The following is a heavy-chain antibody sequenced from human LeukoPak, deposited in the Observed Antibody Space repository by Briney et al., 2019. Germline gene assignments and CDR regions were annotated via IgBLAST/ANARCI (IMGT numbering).Heavy chain of an antibody. D-gene: IGHD5/OR15-5a*01. CDR3: AREVASTYNWFDP. V-gene: IGHV3-53*01. CDR1: GFTFSSYW. J-gene: IGHJ5*02. CDR2: IYISGST. Sequence: GGSLRLSCAASGFTFSSYWMSWVRQAPGKGLEWVSVIYISGSTYYADSVKGRFTISRDNSKNTLYLQMNSLRAEDTAVYYCAREVASTYNWFDPWGQGTLVTVSS.